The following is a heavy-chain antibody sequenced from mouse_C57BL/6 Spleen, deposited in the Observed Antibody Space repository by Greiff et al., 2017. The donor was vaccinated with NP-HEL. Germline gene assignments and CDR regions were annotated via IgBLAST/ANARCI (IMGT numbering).Heavy chain of an antibody. J-gene: IGHJ4*01. Sequence: EVQLQESGPGLVKPSQSLSLTCSVTGYSITSGYYWNWIRQFPGNKLEWMGYISYDGSNNYNPSLKNRISITRDTSKNQFFLKLNSVTTEDTATYYCARNDYYGLYYYAMDYWGQGTSVTVSS. CDR1: GYSITSGYY. V-gene: IGHV3-6*01. D-gene: IGHD1-1*01. CDR2: ISYDGSN. CDR3: ARNDYYGLYYYAMDY.